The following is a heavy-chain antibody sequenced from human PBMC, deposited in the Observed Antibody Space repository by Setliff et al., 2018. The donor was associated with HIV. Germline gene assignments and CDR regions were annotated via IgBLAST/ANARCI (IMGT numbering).Heavy chain of an antibody. Sequence: SETLSLTCAVSGYSISSDYFWGWIRQSPGKGLGWIGSFYQSGNIYYNPSLKSRVTISVDTSKNQFSLRLTSVTAADTAVYYCARGGRSWFQNFHGAFDVWGQGTMVTVSS. CDR2: FYQSGNI. CDR3: ARGGRSWFQNFHGAFDV. D-gene: IGHD3-16*01. V-gene: IGHV4-38-2*01. CDR1: GYSISSDYF. J-gene: IGHJ3*01.